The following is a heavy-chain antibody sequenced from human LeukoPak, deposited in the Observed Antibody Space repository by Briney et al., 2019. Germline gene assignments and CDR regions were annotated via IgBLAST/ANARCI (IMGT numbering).Heavy chain of an antibody. CDR1: GYTFTGYY. D-gene: IGHD2-2*02. Sequence: ASVKVSSKPSGYTFTGYYMHWVRHAPGQGLESMGWINPNSGGTNYPQKLQGRVTMTRDTSISPAYMELSRLRSDDTAVYYCARDLCSSTSCYTCFDYWGQGTLVTVSS. V-gene: IGHV1-2*02. J-gene: IGHJ4*02. CDR2: INPNSGGT. CDR3: ARDLCSSTSCYTCFDY.